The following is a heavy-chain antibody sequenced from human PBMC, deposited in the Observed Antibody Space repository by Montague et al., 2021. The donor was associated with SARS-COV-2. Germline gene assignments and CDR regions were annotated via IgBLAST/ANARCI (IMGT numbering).Heavy chain of an antibody. Sequence: SETLSLTCTVSGCSINSNYYWGWIRQPPGKGLEWIGCSYHSGTTHYHPSLKSRVTISLDTSNNHFSLKVTSVTAADTAVYYCARAPYYGPGKPYQFDYWGRGTLGTVSS. V-gene: IGHV4-38-2*02. D-gene: IGHD3-10*01. CDR1: GCSINSNYY. J-gene: IGHJ4*02. CDR3: ARAPYYGPGKPYQFDY. CDR2: SYHSGTT.